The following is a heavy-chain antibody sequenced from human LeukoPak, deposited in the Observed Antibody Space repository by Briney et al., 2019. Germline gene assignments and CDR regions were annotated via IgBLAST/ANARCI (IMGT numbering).Heavy chain of an antibody. J-gene: IGHJ4*02. Sequence: GSLRLSCAASGFTFSDYYMSWIRQAPGKGLEWVSHISSSGSTIYYADSVKGRFTISRDISKNMLYLQMNSLRAEDTAVYYCAKAGGDMATIRAWGIFDYWGQGTLVTVSS. D-gene: IGHD5-24*01. CDR1: GFTFSDYY. CDR2: ISSSGSTI. V-gene: IGHV3-11*04. CDR3: AKAGGDMATIRAWGIFDY.